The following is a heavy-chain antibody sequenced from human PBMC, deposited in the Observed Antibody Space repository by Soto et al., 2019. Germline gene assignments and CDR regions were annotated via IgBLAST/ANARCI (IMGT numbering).Heavy chain of an antibody. CDR2: IYHSGST. J-gene: IGHJ4*02. V-gene: IGHV4-30-4*08. CDR3: AGVNTATVRFDY. D-gene: IGHD4-4*01. Sequence: SETLSLTCTASGGSISNGDYYWSWIRQPPGKGLEWIGYIYHSGSTYYNVSLESRVTISVDTSKNQFSLKLSSVTAADTAVYYCAGVNTATVRFDYWGQGALVTVSS. CDR1: GGSISNGDYY.